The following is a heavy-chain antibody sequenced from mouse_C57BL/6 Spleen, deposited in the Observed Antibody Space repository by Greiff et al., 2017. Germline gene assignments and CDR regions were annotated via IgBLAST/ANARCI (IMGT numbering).Heavy chain of an antibody. CDR3: ARDESSNYGYFDV. V-gene: IGHV5-4*01. CDR1: GFTFSSYA. Sequence: EVQGVESGGGLVKPGGSLKLSCAASGFTFSSYAMSWVRQTPEKRLEWVATISDGGSYTYYPDNVKGRFTISRDNAKNNLYLQMSQLKSEYTDMYDCARDESSNYGYFDVWGTGTTVTVSS. D-gene: IGHD2-10*02. CDR2: ISDGGSYT. J-gene: IGHJ1*03.